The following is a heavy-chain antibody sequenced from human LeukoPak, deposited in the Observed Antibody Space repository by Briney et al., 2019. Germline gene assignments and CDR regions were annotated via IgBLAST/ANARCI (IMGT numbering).Heavy chain of an antibody. CDR2: ISSSGSTI. V-gene: IGHV3-48*03. CDR3: ARGPDIVVVVAAAYFDY. CDR1: GFTFSSYE. D-gene: IGHD2-15*01. Sequence: GGSLRLSCAASGFTFSSYEMNWVRQAPGKGLEGVSYISSSGSTIYYADSVKGRFTISRDNAKNSLYLQMNSLRAEDTAVYYCARGPDIVVVVAAAYFDYWGQGTLVTVSS. J-gene: IGHJ4*02.